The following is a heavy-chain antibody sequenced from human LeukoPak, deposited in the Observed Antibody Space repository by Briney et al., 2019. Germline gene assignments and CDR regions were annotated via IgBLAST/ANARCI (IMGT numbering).Heavy chain of an antibody. Sequence: PGGSLRLTCAVSGFTFSRYEMNWVRQAPGKGLEWVSYIGVSGSSIHYADSVKGRFIISRDNAKNSLYLQMNSLRAEDTAVYYCAREYVSSGSPLDYRGQGTLVTVSS. CDR2: IGVSGSSI. D-gene: IGHD3-22*01. J-gene: IGHJ4*02. CDR1: GFTFSRYE. CDR3: AREYVSSGSPLDY. V-gene: IGHV3-48*03.